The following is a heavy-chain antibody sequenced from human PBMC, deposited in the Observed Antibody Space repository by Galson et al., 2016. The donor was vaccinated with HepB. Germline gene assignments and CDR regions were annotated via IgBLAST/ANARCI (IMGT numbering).Heavy chain of an antibody. V-gene: IGHV3-23*01. CDR3: AKERGWYGGPNFGS. Sequence: SLRLSCAASGFSFSNSGMSWVRQAPGRGPEWVSGITRSGAGGTTHYADSVKGRFTISRDNSRDTLYLQMDRLRAADTAVYYCAKERGWYGGPNFGSWGQGTLVTVSS. J-gene: IGHJ4*02. CDR1: GFSFSNSG. CDR2: ITRSGAGGTT. D-gene: IGHD2-15*01.